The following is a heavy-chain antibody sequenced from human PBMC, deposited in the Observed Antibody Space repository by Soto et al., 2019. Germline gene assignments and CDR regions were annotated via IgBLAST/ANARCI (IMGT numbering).Heavy chain of an antibody. D-gene: IGHD6-13*01. CDR3: ARAAYSSSWYYFDY. V-gene: IGHV4-34*01. CDR1: GGSFSGYY. CDR2: INHSGGT. J-gene: IGHJ4*02. Sequence: SETLSLTCAVYGGSFSGYYWSWIRQPPGKGLEWIGEINHSGGTNYNPSLKSRVTISVDTSKNQFPLKLSSVTAADTAVYYCARAAYSSSWYYFDYWGQGTLVTVSS.